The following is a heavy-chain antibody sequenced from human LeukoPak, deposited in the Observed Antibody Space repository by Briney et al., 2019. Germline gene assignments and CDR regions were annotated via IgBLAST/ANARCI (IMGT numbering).Heavy chain of an antibody. J-gene: IGHJ5*02. Sequence: GGSLRLSCAASGFTFSSYSMNWVRQAPGKGLEWVSYISSSSSTIYYADSVKGRFTISRDNAKNSLYLQMNSLRAEDTAVYYCARAQPQRITMVRGVITRLRWFDPWGQGTLVTVSS. D-gene: IGHD3-10*01. CDR3: ARAQPQRITMVRGVITRLRWFDP. V-gene: IGHV3-48*01. CDR2: ISSSSSTI. CDR1: GFTFSSYS.